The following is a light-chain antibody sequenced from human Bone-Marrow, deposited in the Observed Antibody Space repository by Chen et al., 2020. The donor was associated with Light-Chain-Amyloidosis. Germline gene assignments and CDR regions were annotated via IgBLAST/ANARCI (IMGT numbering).Light chain of an antibody. CDR1: SGDVGRYNY. J-gene: IGLJ2*01. CDR3: SSYAGDNNYVV. CDR2: EVT. Sequence: QSALTHPPSAPGASGQPVTISRTGTSGDVGRYNYVSWYQQNPGKAPKLMIYEVTKRPSGVPDRFSGSKSGNTASLTVSGLQADDEADYYCSSYAGDNNYVVFGGGTKLTVL. V-gene: IGLV2-8*01.